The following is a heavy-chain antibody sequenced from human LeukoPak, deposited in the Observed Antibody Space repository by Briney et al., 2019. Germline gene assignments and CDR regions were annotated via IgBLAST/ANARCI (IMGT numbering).Heavy chain of an antibody. CDR1: GFTVSSNY. V-gene: IGHV3-66*01. CDR3: AAAVLSRRPDEEEY. CDR2: MYSGGSA. Sequence: GGSLTLSCAASGFTVSSNYMSWDRTAPGQGLEGVTVMYSGGSAYYADPVKDRFTISRYDSKNTLYLQMNSLRAEDTAVYYCAAAVLSRRPDEEEYWGQGTLVTVSS. J-gene: IGHJ4*02. D-gene: IGHD6-13*01.